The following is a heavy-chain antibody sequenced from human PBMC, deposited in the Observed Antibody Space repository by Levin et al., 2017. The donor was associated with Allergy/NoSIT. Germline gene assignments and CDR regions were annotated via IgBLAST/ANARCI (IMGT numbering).Heavy chain of an antibody. CDR2: IRSKANSYAT. CDR3: TRLTKRGGTIFGASTSYYYGMDV. D-gene: IGHD3-3*01. Sequence: GESLKISCAASGFTFSGSAMHWVRQASGKGLEWVGRIRSKANSYATAYAASVKGRFTISRDDSKNTAYLQMNSLKTEDTAVYYCTRLTKRGGTIFGASTSYYYGMDVWGQGTTVTVSS. V-gene: IGHV3-73*01. CDR1: GFTFSGSA. J-gene: IGHJ6*02.